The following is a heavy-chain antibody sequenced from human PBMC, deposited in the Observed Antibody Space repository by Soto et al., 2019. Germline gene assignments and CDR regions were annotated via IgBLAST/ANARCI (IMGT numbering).Heavy chain of an antibody. D-gene: IGHD3-10*01. Sequence: QVQLVESGGGVVQPGRSLRLSCAASGFTFSSYGMHWVRQAPGKGLEWVAVISYDGRSKYYADSVQGRFTISRDNSKNTLYLQMNSLRAEDTAVYYCAIERYYYALWDAFDIWGQGTMVTVSP. CDR3: AIERYYYALWDAFDI. V-gene: IGHV3-30*03. CDR1: GFTFSSYG. J-gene: IGHJ3*02. CDR2: ISYDGRSK.